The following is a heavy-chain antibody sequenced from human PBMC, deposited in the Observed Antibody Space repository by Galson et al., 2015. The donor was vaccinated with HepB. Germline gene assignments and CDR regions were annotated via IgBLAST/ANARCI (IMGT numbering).Heavy chain of an antibody. Sequence: SLRLSCAASGFNFKSYGMHWVRQAPGKGLEWVAIIWYDGSNKFYADSVKSRFTISRDNSKKTLYLEMNSLRAEDTAVYYCARVSGSSSRYYYMDVWGKGTTVTVSS. J-gene: IGHJ6*03. D-gene: IGHD6-6*01. CDR3: ARVSGSSSRYYYMDV. CDR2: IWYDGSNK. CDR1: GFNFKSYG. V-gene: IGHV3-33*01.